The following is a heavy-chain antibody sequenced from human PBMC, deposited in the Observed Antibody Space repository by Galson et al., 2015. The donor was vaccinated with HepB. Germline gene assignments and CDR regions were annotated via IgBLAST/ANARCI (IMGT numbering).Heavy chain of an antibody. D-gene: IGHD3-16*01. CDR1: GFTFSTYS. Sequence: SLRLSCAASGFTFSTYSMNWVRQAPGKGLEWVSCISSSGSYIYYADSVKGRFAISRDNAKNSLYLQMNSLRAEDTAVYYCARFGGITRRDFDYWGQGNLVTVSS. J-gene: IGHJ4*02. CDR3: ARFGGITRRDFDY. V-gene: IGHV3-21*01. CDR2: ISSSGSYI.